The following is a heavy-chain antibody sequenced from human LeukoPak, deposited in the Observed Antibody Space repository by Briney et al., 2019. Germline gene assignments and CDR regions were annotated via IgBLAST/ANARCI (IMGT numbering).Heavy chain of an antibody. CDR1: GYTFTNYP. J-gene: IGHJ6*02. CDR3: ARDREVWGSYRYYYYYYGTDV. Sequence: GASVKVSCKASGYTFTNYPMHWVRQAPGQWLEWMGWINAGTGNTKFSRKFQGRVTITRVTSATTVYMELSSLRSEDTAVYYCARDREVWGSYRYYYYYYGTDVWGQGTTVTVSS. CDR2: INAGTGNT. V-gene: IGHV1-3*01. D-gene: IGHD3-16*02.